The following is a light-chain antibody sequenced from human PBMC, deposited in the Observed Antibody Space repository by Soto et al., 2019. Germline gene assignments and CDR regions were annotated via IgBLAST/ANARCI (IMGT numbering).Light chain of an antibody. CDR1: QNIINW. CDR2: KAS. V-gene: IGKV1-5*03. Sequence: DIQMTQSPSTLSASVGDRVTITCRANQNIINWLTWYQQKPGKAPKLLIYKASILHSGVPSRFSGSGSATEFTLTISSLQPDDFAIYFCQQYDTHPWTFGHGTKV. CDR3: QQYDTHPWT. J-gene: IGKJ1*01.